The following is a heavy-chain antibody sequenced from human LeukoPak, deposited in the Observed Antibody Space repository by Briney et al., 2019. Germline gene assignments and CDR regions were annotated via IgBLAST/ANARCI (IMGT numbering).Heavy chain of an antibody. CDR1: GYSISSGYY. Sequence: SETLSLTCTVSGYSISSGYYWGWIRQPPGKGLEWIGSIYHSGSTYYNPSLKSRVTISVDTSKNQFSLKLSSVTAADTAVYYRARLATTSRGRYYWGQGTLVTVSS. V-gene: IGHV4-38-2*02. CDR2: IYHSGST. CDR3: ARLATTSRGRYY. D-gene: IGHD1-26*01. J-gene: IGHJ4*02.